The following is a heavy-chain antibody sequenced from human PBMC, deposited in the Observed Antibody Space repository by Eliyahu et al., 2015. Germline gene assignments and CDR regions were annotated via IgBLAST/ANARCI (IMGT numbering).Heavy chain of an antibody. D-gene: IGHD3-3*01. Sequence: QVQLQESGPGLVKPSETLSLTCAVSGYSISSGYYWGWIRQPPGKGLEWIGSIYHSGSTYYNPSLKSRVTISVDTSKNQFSLKLSSVTAADTAVYYCARAYLSTYYDFWSGYLNGLTDYWGQGTLVTVSS. CDR1: GYSISSGYY. CDR3: ARAYLSTYYDFWSGYLNGLTDY. V-gene: IGHV4-38-2*01. CDR2: IYHSGST. J-gene: IGHJ4*02.